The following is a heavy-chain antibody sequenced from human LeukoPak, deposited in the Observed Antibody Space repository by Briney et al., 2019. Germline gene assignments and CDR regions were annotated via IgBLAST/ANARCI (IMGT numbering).Heavy chain of an antibody. CDR1: GYTFTSYD. Sequence: ASVKVSCKASGYTFTSYDINWVRQATGQGLEWMGWMNPNSGNTGYAQKFQGRVTMTRNTSISTVYMELSSLRSEDTAVYYCAKNVEMATISYYYYMDVWGKGTTVTVSS. V-gene: IGHV1-8*01. D-gene: IGHD5-24*01. CDR3: AKNVEMATISYYYYMDV. CDR2: MNPNSGNT. J-gene: IGHJ6*03.